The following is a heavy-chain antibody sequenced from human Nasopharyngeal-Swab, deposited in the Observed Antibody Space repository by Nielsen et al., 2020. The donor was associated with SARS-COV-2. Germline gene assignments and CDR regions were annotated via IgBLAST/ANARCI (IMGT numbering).Heavy chain of an antibody. D-gene: IGHD5-12*01. CDR2: ISYDGSNK. Sequence: GGSLRLSCAASGSTFSSYAMHWVRQAPGKGLEWVAVISYDGSNKYYADSVKGRFTISRDNSKNTLYLQMNSLRAEDTAVYYCAKEGHLSGYDPYYFDYWGQGTLVTVSS. CDR3: AKEGHLSGYDPYYFDY. J-gene: IGHJ4*02. V-gene: IGHV3-30-3*01. CDR1: GSTFSSYA.